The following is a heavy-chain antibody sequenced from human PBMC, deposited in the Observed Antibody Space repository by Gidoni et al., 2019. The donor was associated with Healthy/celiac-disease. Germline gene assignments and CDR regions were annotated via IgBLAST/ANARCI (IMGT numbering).Heavy chain of an antibody. Sequence: QLQLQESGPGLVKPSETLSLTCTVSGGSISSSSYYWGWIRQPPGKGLEWSGSIYYSGSTYYNPSLKSRVTISVDTSNNQFSLKLSSVTAADTAVYYCARLIAVAVPTGFYFDYWGQGTLVTVSS. V-gene: IGHV4-39*01. CDR1: GGSISSSSYY. J-gene: IGHJ4*02. CDR3: ARLIAVAVPTGFYFDY. CDR2: IYYSGST. D-gene: IGHD6-19*01.